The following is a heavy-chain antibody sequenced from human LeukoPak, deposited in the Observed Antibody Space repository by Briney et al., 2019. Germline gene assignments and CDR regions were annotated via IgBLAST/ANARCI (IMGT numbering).Heavy chain of an antibody. CDR1: GYSFTTYW. Sequence: LGESLKISCKGSGYSFTTYWIAWVRQMPGKGLEWMGIIYPGDSDTRYSPSFQGQVTISADKSISTAYLQWSSLKASDTAMYYCARLSQYYYGSGSYLDYWGQGTLVTVSS. CDR3: ARLSQYYYGSGSYLDY. CDR2: IYPGDSDT. D-gene: IGHD3-10*01. J-gene: IGHJ4*02. V-gene: IGHV5-51*01.